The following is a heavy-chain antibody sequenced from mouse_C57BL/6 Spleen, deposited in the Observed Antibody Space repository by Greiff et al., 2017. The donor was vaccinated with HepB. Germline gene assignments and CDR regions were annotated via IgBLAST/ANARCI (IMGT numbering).Heavy chain of an antibody. CDR2: IYPGSGST. CDR3: ARTGAYDGYWNY. Sequence: VQLQQPGAELVKPGASVKMSCKASGYTFTSYWITWVKQRPGQGLEWIGDIYPGSGSTNYNEKFKSKATLTVDTSSSTAYMQLSSLTSEDSAVYYCARTGAYDGYWNYWGQGTTLTVSS. CDR1: GYTFTSYW. D-gene: IGHD2-3*01. J-gene: IGHJ2*01. V-gene: IGHV1-55*01.